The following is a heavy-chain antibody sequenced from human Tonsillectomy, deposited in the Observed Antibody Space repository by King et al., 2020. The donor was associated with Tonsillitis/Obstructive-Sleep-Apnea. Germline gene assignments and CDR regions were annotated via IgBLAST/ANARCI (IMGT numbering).Heavy chain of an antibody. V-gene: IGHV4-39*01. CDR1: GGSISSSSYY. CDR3: ARHVEQQLAPYFDY. Sequence: LQLQESGPGLVKPSETLSLTCTVSGGSISSSSYYWGWIRQPPGKGLEWIGSIYYSGSTYYNPSLKSRVTISVDTSKNQFSLKLSSVTAADTAVYYCARHVEQQLAPYFDYWGQGTLVTVSS. D-gene: IGHD6-13*01. CDR2: IYYSGST. J-gene: IGHJ4*02.